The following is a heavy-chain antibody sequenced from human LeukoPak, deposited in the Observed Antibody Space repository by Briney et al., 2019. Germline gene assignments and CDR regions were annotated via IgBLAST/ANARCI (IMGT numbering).Heavy chain of an antibody. CDR2: ISHDGGNK. Sequence: PGGSLRLSCVASGFAFSQFPVHWVRQAPGKRLEWVAFISHDGGNKKYGDSVKGRFTISRDNAKNSLYLQMNSLRAEDTAIYYCAKSFGPVIAAAGTGADWGQGTLVTVSS. J-gene: IGHJ4*02. CDR1: GFAFSQFP. CDR3: AKSFGPVIAAAGTGAD. D-gene: IGHD6-13*01. V-gene: IGHV3-30*18.